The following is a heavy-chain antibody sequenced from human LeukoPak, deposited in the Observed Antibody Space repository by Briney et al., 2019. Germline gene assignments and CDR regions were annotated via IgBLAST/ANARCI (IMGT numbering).Heavy chain of an antibody. Sequence: GGSLRLSCAASGFTFNNYALHWVRQAPGKGLEWVAVISFDGSHKYYADSVKGRFTISRDNSKNTLYLQMNSLRAEDTAVYYCAKLPSDYGDYVTWGRSDCWGQGTLVTVSS. CDR2: ISFDGSHK. CDR3: AKLPSDYGDYVTWGRSDC. D-gene: IGHD4-17*01. J-gene: IGHJ4*02. V-gene: IGHV3-30*18. CDR1: GFTFNNYA.